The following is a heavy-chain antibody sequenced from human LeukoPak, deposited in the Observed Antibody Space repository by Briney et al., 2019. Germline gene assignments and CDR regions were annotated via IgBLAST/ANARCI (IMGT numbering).Heavy chain of an antibody. Sequence: RTSETLSLTCTVSGGSISPYFWSWIRQPPGKGLEWIRYISYTGSTNYNPSLKSRVTISVDTSKNQFSLQLTSVTAADTAVYYCARDDYRGVTNFDPWGQGTLVTVSS. J-gene: IGHJ5*02. CDR3: ARDDYRGVTNFDP. CDR1: GGSISPYF. CDR2: ISYTGST. V-gene: IGHV4-59*01. D-gene: IGHD3-10*01.